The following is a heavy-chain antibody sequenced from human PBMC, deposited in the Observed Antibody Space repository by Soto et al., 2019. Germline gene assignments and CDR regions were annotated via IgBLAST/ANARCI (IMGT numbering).Heavy chain of an antibody. Sequence: ASVKVSCKASGGTFSSYAISWVRQAPGQGLEWMGGIIPIFGTANYAQKFQGRVTITADESTSTAYMELSSLRSEDTAVYYCASMTMAYYYDSSGYSNWGQGTLVTVSS. V-gene: IGHV1-69*13. CDR3: ASMTMAYYYDSSGYSN. J-gene: IGHJ4*02. CDR2: IIPIFGTA. CDR1: GGTFSSYA. D-gene: IGHD3-22*01.